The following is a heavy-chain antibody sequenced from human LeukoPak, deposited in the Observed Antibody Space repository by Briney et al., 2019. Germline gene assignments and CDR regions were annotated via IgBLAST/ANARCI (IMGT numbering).Heavy chain of an antibody. J-gene: IGHJ4*02. D-gene: IGHD4-17*01. V-gene: IGHV4-59*01. Sequence: SETLSLTCTVSGGSISSYYWSWIRQPPGKGLEWIGYIYYSGSTNYNPSLKSRVTISVDTSKNQFSLKLSSVTAADTAAYYCARDRGGYGDYFDYWGQGTLVTVSS. CDR3: ARDRGGYGDYFDY. CDR2: IYYSGST. CDR1: GGSISSYY.